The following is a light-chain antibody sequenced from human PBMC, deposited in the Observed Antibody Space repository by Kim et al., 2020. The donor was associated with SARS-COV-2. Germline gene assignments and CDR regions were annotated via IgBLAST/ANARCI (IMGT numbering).Light chain of an antibody. CDR2: YDS. CDR1: DIGSKS. J-gene: IGLJ1*01. Sequence: APGKTDRITCGGNDIGSKSVHWYQQKTGQAPVLVIYYDSDRPSGIPERFSGSNSGNTATLIISRVEAGDEADYYCQVWDRSSDHYVFGTGTKVTVL. CDR3: QVWDRSSDHYV. V-gene: IGLV3-21*04.